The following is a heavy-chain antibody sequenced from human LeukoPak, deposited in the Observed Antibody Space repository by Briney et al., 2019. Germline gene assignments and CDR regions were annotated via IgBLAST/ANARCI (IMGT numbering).Heavy chain of an antibody. CDR2: ISYDGSHK. D-gene: IGHD3-3*01. J-gene: IGHJ4*02. Sequence: GGSLRLSCVASGFTFGEFAMFWVRQAPGKGLEWVADISYDGSHKYYAGSVKGRFTISRDQSKNTLYLQMNSLRPEDTAVYYCARDSAYFAFWSGYLDWGQGSPVTVSS. V-gene: IGHV3-30*04. CDR3: ARDSAYFAFWSGYLD. CDR1: GFTFGEFA.